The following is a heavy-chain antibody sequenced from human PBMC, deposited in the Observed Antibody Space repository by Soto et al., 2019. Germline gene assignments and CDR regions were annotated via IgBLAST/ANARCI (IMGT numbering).Heavy chain of an antibody. CDR3: VRDVESPGISGSWGAFDI. CDR1: GGSIRNYF. V-gene: IGHV4-4*07. Sequence: QVQLQESGPGLVKPSETLSLICTVSGGSIRNYFWTWIRQPAGKGLEWIGRIYSSGNTVYNASLKSRVTMSIDMSKNQFSLKLSSMTAADTGVYYCVRDVESPGISGSWGAFDIWGQGTVVTVSS. CDR2: IYSSGNT. D-gene: IGHD1-20*01. J-gene: IGHJ3*02.